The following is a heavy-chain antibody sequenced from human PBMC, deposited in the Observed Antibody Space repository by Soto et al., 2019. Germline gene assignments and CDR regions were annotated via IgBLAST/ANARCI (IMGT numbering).Heavy chain of an antibody. J-gene: IGHJ4*02. CDR1: GFTFSGSA. D-gene: IGHD2-2*01. CDR3: TRPHEGSSTSCYVL. Sequence: GGSMRLSCAASGFTFSGSAMHWVRQASGKGLEWVGRIRSKANSYATAYAASVKGRFTISRDDSKNTAYLQMNSLKTEDTAVYYCTRPHEGSSTSCYVLWGQGTLVTVSS. V-gene: IGHV3-73*01. CDR2: IRSKANSYAT.